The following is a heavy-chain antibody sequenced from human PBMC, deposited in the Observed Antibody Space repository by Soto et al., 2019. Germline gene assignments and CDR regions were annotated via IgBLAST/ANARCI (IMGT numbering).Heavy chain of an antibody. CDR2: ISFDGSNE. CDR1: GLTFRNYG. J-gene: IGHJ6*02. D-gene: IGHD3-22*01. Sequence: QVRLMESGGGVVQPGRSLRLSCAASGLTFRNYGFHWVRQAPGKGLEWVAVISFDGSNEYYVDSVKGRFTISRDDSKNTVYLQMNSLRPEDTAMYYCAKDWHYYDRRGPSVTTVYGIDVWGQGTAVTVS. V-gene: IGHV3-30*18. CDR3: AKDWHYYDRRGPSVTTVYGIDV.